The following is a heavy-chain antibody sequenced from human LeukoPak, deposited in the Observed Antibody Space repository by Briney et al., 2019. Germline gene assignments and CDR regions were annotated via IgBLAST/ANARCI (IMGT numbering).Heavy chain of an antibody. D-gene: IGHD1-26*01. CDR1: GFTFSNYW. V-gene: IGHV3-74*01. CDR3: ARGGNNYPLALA. CDR2: INTDGSST. Sequence: PGGSLRLSCAASGFTFSNYWMHWVRQAPGKGLVWVSRINTDGSSTNFADSVKGRFTISRDNAKNTLFLQMNSLRAEDTAVYYCARGGNNYPLALAWGQGTLVTVSS. J-gene: IGHJ5*02.